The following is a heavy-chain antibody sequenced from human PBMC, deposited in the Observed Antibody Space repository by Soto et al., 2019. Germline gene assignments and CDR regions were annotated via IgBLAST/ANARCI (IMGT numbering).Heavy chain of an antibody. CDR2: IYYSGST. CDR1: GGSISSYY. V-gene: IGHV4-59*01. D-gene: IGHD3-3*01. J-gene: IGHJ4*02. CDR3: ARSLFGGPYYFDY. Sequence: SETLSLTCSVSGGSISSYYWSWIGQPPGKGLEWIGYIYYSGSTNYNPSLKSRVTISVDTYKNQFSLKRSSVTAADTAVYYCARSLFGGPYYFDYWGQGTLVTVSS.